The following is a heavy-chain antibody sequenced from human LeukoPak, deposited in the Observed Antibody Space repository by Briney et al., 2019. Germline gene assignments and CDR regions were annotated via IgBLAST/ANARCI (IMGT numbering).Heavy chain of an antibody. CDR2: IRSKTYGGTT. V-gene: IGHV3-49*04. CDR3: TRESPHCGGDCAFDY. Sequence: GGSLRLSCTASGFTFGDYAMSWVRQAPGKGLEWVCFIRSKTYGGTTEYAASVKGRFTISRDDSKSLAYLQMNSLKTEDTAVYYCTRESPHCGGDCAFDYWGQGTLVTVSS. J-gene: IGHJ4*02. CDR1: GFTFGDYA. D-gene: IGHD2-21*02.